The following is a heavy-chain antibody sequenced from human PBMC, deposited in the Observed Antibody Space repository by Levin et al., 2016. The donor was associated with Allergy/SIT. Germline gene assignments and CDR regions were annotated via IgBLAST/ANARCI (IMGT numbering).Heavy chain of an antibody. CDR1: GYTFTTYG. D-gene: IGHD1-14*01. V-gene: IGHV1-18*01. J-gene: IGHJ4*02. CDR3: IKEGGRNPYYFDY. CDR2: ISAYSGDT. Sequence: ASVKVSCKASGYTFTTYGLSWVRQAPGQGLEWMGWISAYSGDTKYAQNFQGRVTMTRDASASTAYMELRSLRSDDTAVYYCIKEGGRNPYYFDYWGQGTLVTVSS.